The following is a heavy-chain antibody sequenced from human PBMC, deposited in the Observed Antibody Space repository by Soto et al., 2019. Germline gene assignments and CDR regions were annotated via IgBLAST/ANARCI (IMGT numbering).Heavy chain of an antibody. V-gene: IGHV4-59*08. J-gene: IGHJ4*02. D-gene: IGHD4-4*01. Sequence: PSETLSLTCPVSGGSISGYYWSWIRQPPGKGLEWIAFIHYTGSSNSNPSLKSRVTISVDTSKNQLSLKLNSVTAADTAVYYCARHSNEYRKSLDNWGQGTLVTVSS. CDR1: GGSISGYY. CDR2: IHYTGSS. CDR3: ARHSNEYRKSLDN.